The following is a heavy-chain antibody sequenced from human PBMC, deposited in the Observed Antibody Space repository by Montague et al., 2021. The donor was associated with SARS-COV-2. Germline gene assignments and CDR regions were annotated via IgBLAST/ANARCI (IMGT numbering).Heavy chain of an antibody. CDR3: ARAQNTCFIANCVNYFDV. D-gene: IGHD1-1*01. J-gene: IGHJ4*02. V-gene: IGHV4-59*01. CDR1: GGSMSGYY. Sequence: SETLSLTCEVSGGSMSGYYWTWIRQSPGKGLEWIGYVHYTGSTKYNPSLKTRVPLSLDTPKNHFSLHLSPVTAADTAIYFCARAQNTCFIANCVNYFDVWGLGALVTVSS. CDR2: VHYTGST.